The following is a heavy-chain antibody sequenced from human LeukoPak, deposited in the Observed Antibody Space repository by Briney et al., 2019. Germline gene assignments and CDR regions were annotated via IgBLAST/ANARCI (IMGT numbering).Heavy chain of an antibody. CDR3: ASEVSGRFGY. CDR2: IYYSGST. D-gene: IGHD6-25*01. CDR1: GGSISSYY. V-gene: IGHV4-59*01. J-gene: IGHJ4*02. Sequence: PSETLSLTCTVSGGSISSYYWSWIRQPPGKGLEWIGHIYYSGSTNYNPSLKSRVTISVDTSKNQFSLRLSSVTAADTAVYYCASEVSGRFGYWGQGTLVTVSS.